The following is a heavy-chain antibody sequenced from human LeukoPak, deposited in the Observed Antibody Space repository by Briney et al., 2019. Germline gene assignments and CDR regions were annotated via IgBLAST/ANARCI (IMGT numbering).Heavy chain of an antibody. CDR2: INPNSGGT. J-gene: IGHJ5*02. V-gene: IGHV1-2*02. D-gene: IGHD4-17*01. CDR1: GYTFTGYY. CDR3: ARGTDYGDYVVWFDP. Sequence: ASVKVSCKASGYTFTGYYMHWVRQAPGQGLEWMGWINPNSGGTNYAQKFQGRATMTRDTSISTAYMELSRLRSDDTAVYYCARGTDYGDYVVWFDPWGQGTLVTVSS.